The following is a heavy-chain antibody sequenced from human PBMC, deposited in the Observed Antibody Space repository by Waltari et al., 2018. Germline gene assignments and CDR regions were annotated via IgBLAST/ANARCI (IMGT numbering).Heavy chain of an antibody. Sequence: QVQLVQSGAEVLRPGASVKVSCQASGYSFINYEINWVRQVSGQGLEGMGWVNPNSGATAYAQRFQGRITMTWDTSIRTAYMERSNLRSDDTAVLYCARGRDVFANFDYNWFDPWGQGTLVTVSS. J-gene: IGHJ5*02. V-gene: IGHV1-8*02. CDR1: GYSFINYE. CDR3: ARGRDVFANFDYNWFDP. CDR2: VNPNSGAT. D-gene: IGHD3-3*01.